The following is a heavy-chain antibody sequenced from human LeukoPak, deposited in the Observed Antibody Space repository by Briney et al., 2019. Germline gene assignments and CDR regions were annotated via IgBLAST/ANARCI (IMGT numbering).Heavy chain of an antibody. D-gene: IGHD1-26*01. V-gene: IGHV4-59*08. CDR2: IFYSGST. Sequence: SETLSLTCTVSGGSMSSYYWSWIRQPPGKGLEWIGYIFYSGSTNYNPSLKSRVTLSVDTSKNQFSLKLGSVTAADTAVYYCARQPYMLGAYYFDYWGQRPLFIFSS. J-gene: IGHJ4*02. CDR3: ARQPYMLGAYYFDY. CDR1: GGSMSSYY.